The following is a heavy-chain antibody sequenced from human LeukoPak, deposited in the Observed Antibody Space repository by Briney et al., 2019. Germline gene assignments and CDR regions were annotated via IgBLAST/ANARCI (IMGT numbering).Heavy chain of an antibody. V-gene: IGHV3-23*01. Sequence: GGSLRLSCATSGFTFSSYAMGWVRQAPGKGLEWVSAITASGGNTYYADSVKGRFTISRDNSKNTLYLQANSLRAEDTAVYYCAKGNGYSYGRYYFDYWGQGTLVTVSS. D-gene: IGHD5-18*01. CDR1: GFTFSSYA. CDR3: AKGNGYSYGRYYFDY. CDR2: ITASGGNT. J-gene: IGHJ4*02.